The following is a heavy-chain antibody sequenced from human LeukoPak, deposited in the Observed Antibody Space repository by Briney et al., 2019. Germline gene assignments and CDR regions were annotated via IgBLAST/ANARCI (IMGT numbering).Heavy chain of an antibody. CDR2: IRSKAYGGTT. D-gene: IGHD1-26*01. V-gene: IGHV3-49*04. J-gene: IGHJ4*02. CDR1: GFTFGDYA. Sequence: GGSLRLSCTASGFTFGDYAMTWVRQAPGKGLKWVGFIRSKAYGGTTEYAASVKGRFTISRDDSKNTLYLQMNSLRAEDTAVYYCAKEMIVGDEYYFDYWGQGTLVTVSS. CDR3: AKEMIVGDEYYFDY.